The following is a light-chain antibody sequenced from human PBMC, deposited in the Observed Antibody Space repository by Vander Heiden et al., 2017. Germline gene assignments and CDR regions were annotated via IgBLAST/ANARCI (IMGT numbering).Light chain of an antibody. V-gene: IGLV1-47*01. CDR3: ATWDDTFNGVV. J-gene: IGLJ2*01. Sequence: SLLPPPPSACAPARRRVTISCSGSSSNIGGKYVYWYQQIPGTAPKLLIYRNTERPSGVPDRFSGSKSGTSASLAIGGLRSEDEADYFCATWDDTFNGVVFGGGTKLTVL. CDR2: RNT. CDR1: SSNIGGKY.